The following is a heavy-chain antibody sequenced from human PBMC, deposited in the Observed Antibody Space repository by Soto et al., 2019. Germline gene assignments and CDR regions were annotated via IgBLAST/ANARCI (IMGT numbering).Heavy chain of an antibody. V-gene: IGHV1-69*01. CDR3: ARDLVVFGSSSWHEYYYYYYGMDV. D-gene: IGHD6-13*01. J-gene: IGHJ6*02. CDR1: GGTFSSYA. CDR2: IIPIFGTA. Sequence: QVQLVQSGAEVKKPGSSVKVSCKASGGTFSSYAISWVRQAPGQGLEWMGGIIPIFGTANYAQKFQGRVTITADESTSTAYMELSRLRSEDTAVYYCARDLVVFGSSSWHEYYYYYYGMDVWGQGTTVTVSS.